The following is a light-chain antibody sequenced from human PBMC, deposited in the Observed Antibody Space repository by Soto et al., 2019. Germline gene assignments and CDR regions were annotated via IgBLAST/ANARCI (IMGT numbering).Light chain of an antibody. CDR1: QSVSSN. V-gene: IGKV3-15*01. CDR2: GAS. J-gene: IGKJ4*01. Sequence: EVVMTQSPATLSVSLGDRASLSCRASQSVSSNLAWYQQKPGQAPRLLIYGASTRATGIPARFSGSGSGTQFTLAISSLQSEDFAVYFCQQYNNWPPLAFGGGTKVDIK. CDR3: QQYNNWPPLA.